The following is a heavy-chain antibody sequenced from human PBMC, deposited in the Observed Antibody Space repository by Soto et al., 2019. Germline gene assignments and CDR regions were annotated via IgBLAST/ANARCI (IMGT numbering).Heavy chain of an antibody. V-gene: IGHV3-15*01. J-gene: IGHJ4*02. CDR3: ATEGQMSSVSECADYFEY. D-gene: IGHD6-19*01. CDR1: GFTFSHVW. CDR2: IKRKSEDETR. Sequence: EVQLVESGGGLVEPGGSLRLSCAASGFTFSHVWMSWVRQAPGKGLEWVARIKRKSEDETRDYAAAVKGRFTISRDDSKNTLYLEINSLKTEDTAMYYCATEGQMSSVSECADYFEYWGQGTLVTVSS.